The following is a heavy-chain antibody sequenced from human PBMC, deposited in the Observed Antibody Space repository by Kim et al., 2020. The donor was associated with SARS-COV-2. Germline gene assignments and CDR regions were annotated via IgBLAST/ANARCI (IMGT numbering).Heavy chain of an antibody. V-gene: IGHV3-48*02. CDR3: ARRDHVDTEYYYYGMDV. CDR2: ISSSSTI. Sequence: GGSLRLSCAASGFTFSSHSMNWVRQAPGKGLEWVSYISSSSTIYYADSVKGRFTISRDNAKNSLYLQMNSLRDEDTAVYYCARRDHVDTEYYYYGMDVWGQGTTVTVSS. CDR1: GFTFSSHS. D-gene: IGHD5-18*01. J-gene: IGHJ6*02.